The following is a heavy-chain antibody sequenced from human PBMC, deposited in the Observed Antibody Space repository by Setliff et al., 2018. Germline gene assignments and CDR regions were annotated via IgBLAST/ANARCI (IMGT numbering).Heavy chain of an antibody. J-gene: IGHJ5*02. Sequence: PGGSLRLSCAASGFIFYNYGMHWVRQPPGKGLEWVAVIRYDGSSKYYGDSVKGRFTISRDNSKNTLYLQMNNVRAEDTAVYYCAKDSHEFWSGDYENWVDPWGQGTLVTVSS. D-gene: IGHD3-3*01. CDR1: GFIFYNYG. CDR3: AKDSHEFWSGDYENWVDP. V-gene: IGHV3-30*02. CDR2: IRYDGSSK.